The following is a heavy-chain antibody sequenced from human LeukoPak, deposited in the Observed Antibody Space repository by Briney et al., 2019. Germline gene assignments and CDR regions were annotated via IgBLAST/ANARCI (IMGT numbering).Heavy chain of an antibody. D-gene: IGHD1-26*01. Sequence: SETLSLTCTVSGGSISSYYWSWIRQPPGKGLEWIGSIYYSGSTYYNPSLKSRVTISVDTSKNQFSLKLSSVTAADTAVYYCARDGGGSYSRSDYWGQGTLVTVSS. CDR1: GGSISSYY. CDR2: IYYSGST. CDR3: ARDGGGSYSRSDY. J-gene: IGHJ4*02. V-gene: IGHV4-59*12.